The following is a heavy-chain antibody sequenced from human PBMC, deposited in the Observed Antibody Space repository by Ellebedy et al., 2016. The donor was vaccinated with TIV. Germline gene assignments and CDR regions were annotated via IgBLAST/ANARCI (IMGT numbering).Heavy chain of an antibody. V-gene: IGHV1-69*06. Sequence: ASVKVSCXASVGTFSSYAISWVRQAPGQGLEWMGGIIPIFGTANYAQKFQGRVTITADKSTSTAYMELSSLRSEDTAVYYCAYGRSTVTLSYYYYDMDVWGQGTTVAVSS. J-gene: IGHJ6*02. CDR2: IIPIFGTA. D-gene: IGHD4-17*01. CDR1: VGTFSSYA. CDR3: AYGRSTVTLSYYYYDMDV.